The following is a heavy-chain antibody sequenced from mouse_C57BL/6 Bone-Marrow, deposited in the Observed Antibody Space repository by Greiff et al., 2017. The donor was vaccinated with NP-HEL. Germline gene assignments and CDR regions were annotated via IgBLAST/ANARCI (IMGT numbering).Heavy chain of an antibody. Sequence: EVKLVESGGGLVQPKGSLKLSCAASGFTFNTYAMHWVRQAPGKGLEWVARIRSKSSNYATYYAVSVKDRFTISRDDSQSMLDLQMNNLKTEDTAMYYCVGLIYYGNYAWFAYWGQGTLVTVSA. V-gene: IGHV10-3*01. J-gene: IGHJ3*01. D-gene: IGHD2-1*01. CDR1: GFTFNTYA. CDR2: IRSKSSNYAT. CDR3: VGLIYYGNYAWFAY.